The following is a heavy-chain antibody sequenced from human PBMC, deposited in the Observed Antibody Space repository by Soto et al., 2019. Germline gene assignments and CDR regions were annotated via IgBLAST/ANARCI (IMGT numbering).Heavy chain of an antibody. CDR1: GYTFTSYA. Sequence: QVQLVQSGAEVKKPGASVKVSCKASGYTFTSYALSWVRQAPGQGLEWMGWISAYNGNTNYTQKLQGRLTLTTETSTTTAYMELSNLRSDDTAVYYCTRLDSTGGHNFQHWGQGTLVTVSS. V-gene: IGHV1-18*04. J-gene: IGHJ1*01. CDR2: ISAYNGNT. D-gene: IGHD6-19*01. CDR3: TRLDSTGGHNFQH.